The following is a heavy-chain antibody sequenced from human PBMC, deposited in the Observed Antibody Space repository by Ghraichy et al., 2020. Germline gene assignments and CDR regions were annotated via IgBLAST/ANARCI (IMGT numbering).Heavy chain of an antibody. CDR2: INDSGSI. Sequence: SETLSLTCAVYGGSFSDYDWTWIRQPPGKGLEWIGEINDSGSIDYNASLKSRVSISLDTSKNQFSLKLSSVTAADTAVYFCARVVFSNNWTPVHWFDPWGQRTHGILSS. V-gene: IGHV4-34*01. CDR1: GGSFSDYD. J-gene: IGHJ5*02. CDR3: ARVVFSNNWTPVHWFDP. D-gene: IGHD1-1*01.